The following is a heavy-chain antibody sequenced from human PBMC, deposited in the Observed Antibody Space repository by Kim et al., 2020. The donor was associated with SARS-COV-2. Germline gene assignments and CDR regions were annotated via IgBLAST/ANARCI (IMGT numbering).Heavy chain of an antibody. J-gene: IGHJ4*02. D-gene: IGHD5-12*01. CDR2: ISSSGSTI. Sequence: GGSLRLSCAASGFTFSSYEMNWVRQAPGKGLEWVSYISSSGSTIYYADSVKGRFTISRDNAKNSLYLQMNSLRAEDTAVYYCAREVATTTFDYWGQGTLVTVSS. CDR1: GFTFSSYE. CDR3: AREVATTTFDY. V-gene: IGHV3-48*03.